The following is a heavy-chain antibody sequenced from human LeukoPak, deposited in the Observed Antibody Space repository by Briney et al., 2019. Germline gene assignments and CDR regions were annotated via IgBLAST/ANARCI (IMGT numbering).Heavy chain of an antibody. CDR1: GGSISSGSYY. CDR3: ARAYGSGSYYTDY. D-gene: IGHD3-10*01. J-gene: IGHJ4*02. V-gene: IGHV4-61*02. CDR2: IYTSGST. Sequence: SETLSLTCTVSGGSISSGSYYWSWIRQPAGKGLEWIGRIYTSGSTNYNPSLKSRVTISVDTSKNQFSLKLSSMTAADTAVYYCARAYGSGSYYTDYWGQGTLVTVSS.